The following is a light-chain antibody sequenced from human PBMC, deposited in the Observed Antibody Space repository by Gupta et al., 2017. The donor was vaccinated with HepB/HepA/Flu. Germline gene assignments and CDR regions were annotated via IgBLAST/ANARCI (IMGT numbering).Light chain of an antibody. J-gene: IGKJ4*01. CDR3: QQYSIWPLT. CDR1: QSVSSK. Sequence: EIVMTQSPATLSVSPGERATLSFRASQSVSSKLAWYQQQPGQAPRLLIYGASTRATGIPARFSGSGSGTEFTLTISSPQSEDFAVYYCQQYSIWPLTFGGGTKVEIK. V-gene: IGKV3-15*01. CDR2: GAS.